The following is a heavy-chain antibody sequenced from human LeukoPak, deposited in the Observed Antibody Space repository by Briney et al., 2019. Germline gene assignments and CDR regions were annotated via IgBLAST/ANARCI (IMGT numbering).Heavy chain of an antibody. CDR3: ARVPTTVTPLYYYYGMDV. CDR2: ISGSGGST. J-gene: IGHJ6*02. CDR1: GFTFSSYA. Sequence: PGGSLRLSCAASGFTFSSYAMSWVRQAPGKGLEWVSAISGSGGSTYYADSVKGRFTISRDNSKNTLYLQMNSLRAEDTAVYYCARVPTTVTPLYYYYGMDVWGQGTTVTVSS. D-gene: IGHD4-17*01. V-gene: IGHV3-23*01.